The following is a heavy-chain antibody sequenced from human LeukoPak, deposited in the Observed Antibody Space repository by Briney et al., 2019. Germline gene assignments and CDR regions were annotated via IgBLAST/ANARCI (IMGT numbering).Heavy chain of an antibody. D-gene: IGHD3-22*01. J-gene: IGHJ3*02. CDR2: INPNSGGT. CDR1: GYTFTGYY. CDR3: ARATTYYYDSSGYYYDHDAFDI. V-gene: IGHV1-2*02. Sequence: ASVKVSCKASGYTFTGYYMHWVRQAHGQGLEWMGWINPNSGGTNYAQKFQGRVTMTRDTSISTAYMELSRLRSDDTAVYYCARATTYYYDSSGYYYDHDAFDIWDQGTMVTVSS.